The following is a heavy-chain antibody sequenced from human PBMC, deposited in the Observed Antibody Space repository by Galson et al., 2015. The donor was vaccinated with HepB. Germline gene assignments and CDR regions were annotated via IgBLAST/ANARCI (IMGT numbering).Heavy chain of an antibody. D-gene: IGHD2-8*01. CDR3: ATHNGLARFFDF. CDR1: GYRFTNYW. CDR2: IYPGDSDT. V-gene: IGHV5-51*01. Sequence: QSGAEVKKPGESLKISCKGSGYRFTNYWIGWVRQMPGKGLEWMGIIYPGDSDTIYSPSFQGQVTISADKSISTAYLQWSSLKASDTAIYYRATHNGLARFFDFWGRGTLVTVSS. J-gene: IGHJ2*01.